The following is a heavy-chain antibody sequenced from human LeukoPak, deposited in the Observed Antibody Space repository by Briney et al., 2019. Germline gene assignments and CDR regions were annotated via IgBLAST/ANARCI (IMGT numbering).Heavy chain of an antibody. CDR3: ARVLLSNYDFWSGYSNWFDP. CDR1: GGTISSYY. J-gene: IGHJ5*02. CDR2: IYYSGST. Sequence: SETLSLTCTVSGGTISSYYWSWIRQPPGKGLDWIGYIYYSGSTNYNPSLKSRVTISVDTSKNQFSLKLSSVTAADTAVYYCARVLLSNYDFWSGYSNWFDPWGQGTLVTVSS. V-gene: IGHV4-59*01. D-gene: IGHD3-3*01.